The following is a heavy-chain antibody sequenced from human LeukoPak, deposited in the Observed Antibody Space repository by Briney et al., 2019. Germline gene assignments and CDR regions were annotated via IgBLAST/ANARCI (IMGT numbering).Heavy chain of an antibody. CDR1: GFTVSNNY. J-gene: IGHJ4*02. CDR2: IYSGGST. V-gene: IGHV3-53*01. Sequence: GRSLRLSCAAPGFTVSNNYMSWVRQAPGKGLEWVSVIYSGGSTYYADSVKGRFTISRDNSENTLYLQMNSLRAEDTAVYYCARSGSEDGYNRYFDYWGQGTLVTVSS. CDR3: ARSGSEDGYNRYFDY. D-gene: IGHD5-24*01.